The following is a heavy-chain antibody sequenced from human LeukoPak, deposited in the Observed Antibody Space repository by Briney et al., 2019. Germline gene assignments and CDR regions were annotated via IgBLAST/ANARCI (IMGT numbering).Heavy chain of an antibody. J-gene: IGHJ4*02. D-gene: IGHD2-21*01. CDR1: GFTFSSYS. CDR2: ISDSGSII. Sequence: GGSLRLSCAASGFTFSSYSMNWVRQVPGKGLEWVSYISDSGSIIYYADSVKGRFTISRDNAKNSLYLHLNSLRPEDTAVYYCARGPLIGDERLDYWGPGTLVTASS. CDR3: ARGPLIGDERLDY. V-gene: IGHV3-48*01.